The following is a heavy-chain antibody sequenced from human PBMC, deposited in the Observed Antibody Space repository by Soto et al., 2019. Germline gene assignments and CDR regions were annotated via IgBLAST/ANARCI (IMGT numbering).Heavy chain of an antibody. Sequence: PAEYLSLTFAVHGGCFSGYYCSWIRQPPGKGLEWIGEINHGGGTNYNPSLKSRVTISLDTSKNQFSLNVRSVTAPDTAVYYCARGLGGNPVDVWGQGTTVRDSS. CDR2: INHGGGT. CDR3: ARGLGGNPVDV. V-gene: IGHV4-34*01. J-gene: IGHJ6*01. CDR1: GGCFSGYY.